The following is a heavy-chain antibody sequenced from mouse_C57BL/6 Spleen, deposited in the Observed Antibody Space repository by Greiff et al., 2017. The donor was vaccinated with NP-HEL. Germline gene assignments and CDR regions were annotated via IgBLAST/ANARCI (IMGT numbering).Heavy chain of an antibody. CDR2: IDPSDSYT. Sequence: QVQLQQPGAELVMPGASVKLSCKASGYTFTSYWMHWVKQRPGQGLEWIGEIDPSDSYTNYNQKFKGKSTLTVDKSSSTAYMQLSSLTSEDSAVYYCARSYDSYFPYFDYWGQGTTLTVSS. CDR1: GYTFTSYW. J-gene: IGHJ2*01. V-gene: IGHV1-69*01. D-gene: IGHD2-3*01. CDR3: ARSYDSYFPYFDY.